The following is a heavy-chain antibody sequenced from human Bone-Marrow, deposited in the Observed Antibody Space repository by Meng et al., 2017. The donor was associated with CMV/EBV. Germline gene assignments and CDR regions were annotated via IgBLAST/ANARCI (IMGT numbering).Heavy chain of an antibody. V-gene: IGHV3-30*04. D-gene: IGHD5-12*01. J-gene: IGHJ6*02. CDR2: ISYDGSNK. CDR3: AREAYEYGYYGMDV. Sequence: GGSLRLSCAASGFTFSSYAMHWVRQAPGKGLEWVAVISYDGSNKYYADSVKGRFTISRDNSKNTLYLQMNSLRAEDTAVYYCAREAYEYGYYGMDVWGQGTTVTVSS. CDR1: GFTFSSYA.